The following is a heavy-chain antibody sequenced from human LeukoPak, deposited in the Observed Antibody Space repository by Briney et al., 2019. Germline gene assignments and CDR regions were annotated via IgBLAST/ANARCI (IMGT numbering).Heavy chain of an antibody. Sequence: GGSLRLSCTTSGFTFGVSAMTWVRQAPGKGLEWVGFVRSRAYGGTTEYAASVKGRFTISRDDSKSIAYLHMNSLITEDTAVYYCSRVGIDNHPYYFDSWGLGTLVTVSS. J-gene: IGHJ4*02. D-gene: IGHD2-21*01. CDR2: VRSRAYGGTT. CDR1: GFTFGVSA. CDR3: SRVGIDNHPYYFDS. V-gene: IGHV3-49*04.